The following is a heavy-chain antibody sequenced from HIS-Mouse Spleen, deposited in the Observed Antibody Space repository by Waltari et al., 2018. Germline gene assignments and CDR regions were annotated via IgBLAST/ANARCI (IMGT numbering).Heavy chain of an antibody. D-gene: IGHD6-13*01. Sequence: QVQLVQSGAEVKKPGASVKVSCKASGYTFTSYGISWVRQAPGQGLEWRVWIDPYKGNTNYAQKLQGRVTMTTDTATSTAYMELRSLRSDETAVYYGARGALSSSWGIDYWGQGTLVTVSS. CDR3: ARGALSSSWGIDY. V-gene: IGHV1-18*01. J-gene: IGHJ4*02. CDR2: IDPYKGNT. CDR1: GYTFTSYG.